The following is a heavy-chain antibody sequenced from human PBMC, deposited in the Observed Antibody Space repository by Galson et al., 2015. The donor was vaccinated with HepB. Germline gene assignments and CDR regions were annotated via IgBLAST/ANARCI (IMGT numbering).Heavy chain of an antibody. J-gene: IGHJ4*02. CDR3: AKDQHGDYVRSFDY. Sequence: SLRLSCAASGFTFSSYGMHWVRQAPGKGLQWVAVISYDGSNKYYADSVKGRFTISRDNSKNTLYLQMNSLRAEDTAVYYCAKDQHGDYVRSFDYWGQGTLVTVPS. CDR2: ISYDGSNK. CDR1: GFTFSSYG. V-gene: IGHV3-30*18. D-gene: IGHD4-17*01.